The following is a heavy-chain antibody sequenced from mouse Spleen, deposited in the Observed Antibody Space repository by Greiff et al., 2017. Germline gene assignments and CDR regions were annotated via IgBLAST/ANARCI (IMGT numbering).Heavy chain of an antibody. CDR1: GYTFTDYN. CDR2: INPNNGGT. CDR3: ASGGLLFAY. Sequence: VHVKQSGPELVKPGASVKMSCKASGYTFTDYNMHWVKQSHGKSLEWIGYINPNNGGTSYNQKFKGKATLTVNKSSSTAYMELRSLTSEDSAVYYCASGGLLFAYWGQGTLVTVSA. J-gene: IGHJ3*01. D-gene: IGHD2-3*01. V-gene: IGHV1-22*01.